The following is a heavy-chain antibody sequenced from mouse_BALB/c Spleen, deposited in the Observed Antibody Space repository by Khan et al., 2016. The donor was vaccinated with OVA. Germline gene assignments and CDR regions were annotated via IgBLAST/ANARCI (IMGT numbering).Heavy chain of an antibody. V-gene: IGHV1S136*01. D-gene: IGHD2-3*01. CDR1: GYTFTSYV. J-gene: IGHJ3*01. CDR2: IYPYNDDT. Sequence: VQLQQSGPELVKPGASVKMSCKASGYTFTSYVMHWVKQKPGLGLEWIGYIYPYNDDTKYNEKFKGKATLTSDKSSSTAYMELSSLTSADSAFYYCAPVDGYCVSFAYWGQGTLVTVSA. CDR3: APVDGYCVSFAY.